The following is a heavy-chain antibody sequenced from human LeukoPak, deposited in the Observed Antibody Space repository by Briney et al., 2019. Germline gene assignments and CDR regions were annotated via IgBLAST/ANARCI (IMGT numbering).Heavy chain of an antibody. Sequence: SVKVSCKASGGTFSSYAISWVRQAPGQGREWMGGIIPIFGTANYAQKFQGRVTITADESTSTAYMELSRLRSDDTAVYYGAREGESVVVPAAYDYWGQGTLVTVSS. J-gene: IGHJ4*02. D-gene: IGHD2-2*01. CDR1: GGTFSSYA. CDR2: IIPIFGTA. V-gene: IGHV1-69*13. CDR3: AREGESVVVPAAYDY.